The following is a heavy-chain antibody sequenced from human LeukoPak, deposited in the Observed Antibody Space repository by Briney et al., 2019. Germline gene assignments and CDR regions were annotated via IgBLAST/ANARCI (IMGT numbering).Heavy chain of an antibody. CDR1: GYTFTSCG. J-gene: IGHJ6*02. V-gene: IGHV1-18*01. CDR2: ISAYNGNT. Sequence: GASVKVSCKASGYTFTSCGISWVRQAPGQGLEWMGWISAYNGNTNYAQKLQGRVTMTTDTSTSTAYMELRSLRSDDTAVYYCARGFHGSGSYYYYGMDVWGQGTTVTVSS. CDR3: ARGFHGSGSYYYYGMDV. D-gene: IGHD3-10*01.